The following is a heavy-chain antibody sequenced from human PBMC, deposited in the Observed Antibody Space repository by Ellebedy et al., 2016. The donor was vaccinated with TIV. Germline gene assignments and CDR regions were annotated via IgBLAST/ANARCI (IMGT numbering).Heavy chain of an antibody. CDR3: VKGLLARFHY. CDR2: ISYDESHK. Sequence: GGSLRLXXAASGFTFSSYGMHWVRQAPGKGLEWVAFISYDESHKNYGDSVKGRFTISRDNSNNTLYLQMNSLRVEDTAVYYCVKGLLARFHYWGQGTLVTVSS. CDR1: GFTFSSYG. D-gene: IGHD2-8*02. V-gene: IGHV3-30*18. J-gene: IGHJ4*02.